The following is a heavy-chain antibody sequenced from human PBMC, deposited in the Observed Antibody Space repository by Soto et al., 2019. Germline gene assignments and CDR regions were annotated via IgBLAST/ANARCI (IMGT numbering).Heavy chain of an antibody. J-gene: IGHJ3*02. CDR3: ARTGQKAFDI. V-gene: IGHV4-30-4*01. CDR2: IYYSGST. Sequence: PSETLSLTCTVSGGSIGSGDDYWSWIRQPPGKGLEWIGYIYYSGSTYYNPSLKSRVTISVDTSKNQFSLKLSSVTAADTAVYYCARTGQKAFDIWGQGTMVTVSS. CDR1: GGSIGSGDDY.